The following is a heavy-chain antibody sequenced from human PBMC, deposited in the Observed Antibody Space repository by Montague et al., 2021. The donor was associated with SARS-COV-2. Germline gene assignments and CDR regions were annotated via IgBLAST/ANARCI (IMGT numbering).Heavy chain of an antibody. V-gene: IGHV4-59*01. Sequence: SETLSLTCTVSGGSISSYYWSWIRQPPGKGLEWIGYIYYSRSTNYNPSLKSRVTISVDTSKNQFSLKLSSVTAADTAVYYCARALYCSGGSCYPNWFDPWGQGTLVTVSS. J-gene: IGHJ5*02. CDR2: IYYSRST. D-gene: IGHD2-15*01. CDR3: ARALYCSGGSCYPNWFDP. CDR1: GGSISSYY.